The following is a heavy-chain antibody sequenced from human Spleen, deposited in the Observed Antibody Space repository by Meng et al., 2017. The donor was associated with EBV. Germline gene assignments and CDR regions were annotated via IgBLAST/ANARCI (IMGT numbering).Heavy chain of an antibody. CDR3: ARLPPTTGYGTARSY. J-gene: IGHJ4*02. CDR1: RGDISSGSW. D-gene: IGHD6-13*01. CDR2: IYHSSGTT. V-gene: IGHV4-4*02. Sequence: PGPGPGSVKPSGTLSLTCSVSRGDISSGSWWSWARQPPGKGLEWIGEIYHSSGTTNYNPSLKSRVTISLDKSKNQFSLNLSSVTAADTAVYYCARLPPTTGYGTARSYWGQGTLVTVSS.